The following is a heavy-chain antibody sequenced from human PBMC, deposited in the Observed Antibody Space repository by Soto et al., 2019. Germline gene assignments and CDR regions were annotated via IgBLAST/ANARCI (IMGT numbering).Heavy chain of an antibody. D-gene: IGHD6-19*01. CDR2: ISGSGGST. CDR3: AKADAALPQWLDKFDY. CDR1: GFTFSSYA. J-gene: IGHJ4*02. Sequence: EVQLLESGGGLVQPGGSLRLSCAASGFTFSSYAMSWVRQAPGKGLEWVSAISGSGGSTYYADSVKGRFTISRDNSKNTLYLQMNSLRAEDTAVYYCAKADAALPQWLDKFDYWGQGTLVTVSS. V-gene: IGHV3-23*01.